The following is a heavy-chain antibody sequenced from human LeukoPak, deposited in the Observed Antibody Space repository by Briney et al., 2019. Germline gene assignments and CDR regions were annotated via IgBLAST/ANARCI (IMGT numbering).Heavy chain of an antibody. CDR1: GGSISSGGYY. D-gene: IGHD3-10*01. V-gene: IGHV4-61*08. Sequence: SETLSLTCTVSGGSISSGGYYWSWIRQPPGKGLEWIGYISYSGSANYNPSLKSRVTISVDTSENQFSLRLSSVTAADTAVYYCARAKYYYRSGSPYYFDYWGQGTLVTVSS. CDR2: ISYSGSA. CDR3: ARAKYYYRSGSPYYFDY. J-gene: IGHJ4*02.